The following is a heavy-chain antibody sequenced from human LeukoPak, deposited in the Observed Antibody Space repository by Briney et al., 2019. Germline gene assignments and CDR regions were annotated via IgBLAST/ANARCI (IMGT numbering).Heavy chain of an antibody. CDR1: GGSFSWGGSY. V-gene: IGHV4-30-2*01. CDR3: ARDSRLASRTGTFDS. CDR2: IFHNGDT. D-gene: IGHD1-7*01. J-gene: IGHJ4*02. Sequence: SETLSLTCSISGGSFSWGGSYWSWIRQPPGKGLEWLGYIFHNGDTYYNSSLKSRVSLSVDKANKKFSLRLTSVTAADTAVYFCARDSRLASRTGTFDSWGQGTLVIVSS.